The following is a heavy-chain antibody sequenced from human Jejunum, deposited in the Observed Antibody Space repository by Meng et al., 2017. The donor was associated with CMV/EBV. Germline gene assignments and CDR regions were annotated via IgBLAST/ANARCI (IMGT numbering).Heavy chain of an antibody. Sequence: GYYVYWVRQAPGQGLEWMGWINPNSGGARYTQKLYGRVTMTSDTSISTAYMELSRLTSDDTAVYYCARGGETNYYDSGGLEDAFDFWGQGTMVTVSS. CDR2: INPNSGGA. CDR3: ARGGETNYYDSGGLEDAFDF. J-gene: IGHJ3*01. CDR1: GYY. V-gene: IGHV1-2*02. D-gene: IGHD3-22*01.